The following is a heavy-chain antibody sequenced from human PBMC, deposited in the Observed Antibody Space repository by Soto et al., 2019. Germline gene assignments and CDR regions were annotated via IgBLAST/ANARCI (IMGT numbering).Heavy chain of an antibody. D-gene: IGHD5-18*01. J-gene: IGHJ4*02. Sequence: SETLSLTCTVSGGSISSGGYYWSWIRQHPGKGLEWIGYIYYSGSTYYNPSLKSRVTISVDTSKNQFSLKLSSVTAADTAVYYCARDRDTAMAGPLAGFDYWSQGTLVTVSS. CDR1: GGSISSGGYY. V-gene: IGHV4-31*03. CDR3: ARDRDTAMAGPLAGFDY. CDR2: IYYSGST.